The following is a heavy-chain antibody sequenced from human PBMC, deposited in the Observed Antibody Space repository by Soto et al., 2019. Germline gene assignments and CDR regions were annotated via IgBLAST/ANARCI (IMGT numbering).Heavy chain of an antibody. CDR3: ARDGIAVAVPLFH. CDR2: ISSSGSTI. CDR1: ECNLCSFA. J-gene: IGHJ4*02. D-gene: IGHD6-19*01. Sequence: GVAECNLCSFAMNWVRQAPGKGLEWVSYISSSGSTIYYADSVKGRFTISRDNAKNSLYLQMNSLRAEDTAVYYCARDGIAVAVPLFHCGQGTLVT. V-gene: IGHV3-48*03.